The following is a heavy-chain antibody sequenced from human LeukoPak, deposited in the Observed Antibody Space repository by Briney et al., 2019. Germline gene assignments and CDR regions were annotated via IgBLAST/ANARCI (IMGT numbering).Heavy chain of an antibody. CDR1: GFTFSSYA. J-gene: IGHJ3*02. CDR2: ISGSGGST. Sequence: GGSLRLSCAASGFTFSSYAMSWVRQAPGKGLEWVSAISGSGGSTYYADSVTGRLTISRDNSKNTLYLQMNSLRAEDTAVYYCAKDRLLLVGATVFILDAFDIWGKGTMVTVSS. CDR3: AKDRLLLVGATVFILDAFDI. D-gene: IGHD1-26*01. V-gene: IGHV3-23*01.